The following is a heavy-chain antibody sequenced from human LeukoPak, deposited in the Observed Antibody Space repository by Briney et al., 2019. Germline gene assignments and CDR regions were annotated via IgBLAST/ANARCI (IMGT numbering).Heavy chain of an antibody. CDR3: ARGKSRGSHIDY. J-gene: IGHJ4*02. D-gene: IGHD1-26*01. V-gene: IGHV4-38-2*02. CDR1: GGSISSGYY. Sequence: SETLSLTCTVSGGSISSGYYWGWIRPPPGKGLEWIGSMYYSGNTYYNPSLKSRVTISVDTSKNQFSLKLRSVTAADTAFYYCARGKSRGSHIDYWGQGTLVTVSS. CDR2: MYYSGNT.